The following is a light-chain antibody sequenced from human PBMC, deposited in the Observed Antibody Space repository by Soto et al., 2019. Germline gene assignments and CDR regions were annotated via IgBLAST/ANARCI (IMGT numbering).Light chain of an antibody. J-gene: IGKJ4*01. CDR1: QTVYNN. CDR2: DAS. CDR3: QQCRNWPLT. V-gene: IGKV3-15*01. Sequence: EIVMTQSPATLSVSPGEGATLSCKASQTVYNNLAWYQQRPGQPPRLLIYDASTRATGISARFSGSGYGTEFTLTISSLQSEDFAVYFCQQCRNWPLTFGGRDQGGDQT.